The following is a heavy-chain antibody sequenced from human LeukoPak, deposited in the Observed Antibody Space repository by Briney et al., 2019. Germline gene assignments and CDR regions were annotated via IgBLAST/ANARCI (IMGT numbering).Heavy chain of an antibody. D-gene: IGHD2-21*02. J-gene: IGHJ4*02. V-gene: IGHV3-23*01. CDR3: AKLQDAYCGGDCYFDY. Sequence: PGGSLRLSCAASGFTFSSYAMSWVRQAPGKGLEWVSAISGSGGSTYYADSVKGRFTISRDNSKNTLYLQMNSLRAEDTAVYYCAKLQDAYCGGDCYFDYWSQGTLVTVSS. CDR1: GFTFSSYA. CDR2: ISGSGGST.